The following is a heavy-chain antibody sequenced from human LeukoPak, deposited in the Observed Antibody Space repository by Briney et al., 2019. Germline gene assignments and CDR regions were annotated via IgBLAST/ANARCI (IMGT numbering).Heavy chain of an antibody. CDR3: AKDGFRLAAIPGKYYYYYYMDV. CDR2: IWYDRSNK. CDR1: GFTFSSYG. D-gene: IGHD2-2*02. J-gene: IGHJ6*03. V-gene: IGHV3-33*06. Sequence: PGRSLRLSCAASGFTFSSYGMHWVRQAPGKGLEWVAVIWYDRSNKYYADSVKGRFTISRDNSKNTLYLQMNSLRAEDTAVYYCAKDGFRLAAIPGKYYYYYYMDVWGKGTTVTVSS.